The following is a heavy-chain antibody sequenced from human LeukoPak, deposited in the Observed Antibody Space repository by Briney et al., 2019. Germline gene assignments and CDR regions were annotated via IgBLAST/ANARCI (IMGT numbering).Heavy chain of an antibody. J-gene: IGHJ4*02. CDR2: ISGSGGST. CDR1: GFTVSSNS. Sequence: GSLRLSCTVSGFTVSSNSMSWVRQAPGKGLEWVSAISGSGGSTYYADSVKGRFTISRDNSKNTLYLQMNSLRAEDTAVYYCAKDRRTSGGYSSGSYYFDYWGQGTLVTVSS. CDR3: AKDRRTSGGYSSGSYYFDY. D-gene: IGHD2-15*01. V-gene: IGHV3-23*01.